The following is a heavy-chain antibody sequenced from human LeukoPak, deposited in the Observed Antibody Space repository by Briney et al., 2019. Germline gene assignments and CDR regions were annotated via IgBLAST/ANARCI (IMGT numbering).Heavy chain of an antibody. D-gene: IGHD3-10*01. CDR1: GYTFTGYY. CDR3: RITMVRGVIGGAFDI. Sequence: ASVKVSCKASGYTFTGYYMHWVRQAPGRGLEWMGRINPNSGGTNYAQKFQGRVTMTRDTSISTAYMELSRLRSDDTAVYYCRITMVRGVIGGAFDIWGQGTMVTVSS. V-gene: IGHV1-2*06. J-gene: IGHJ3*02. CDR2: INPNSGGT.